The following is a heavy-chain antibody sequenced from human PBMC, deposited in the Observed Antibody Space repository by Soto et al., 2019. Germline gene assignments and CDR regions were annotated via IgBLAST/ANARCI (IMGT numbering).Heavy chain of an antibody. CDR3: ARRTTVPDNYFDL. V-gene: IGHV4-39*01. D-gene: IGHD4-17*01. Sequence: QLQLQESGPGLVKPSETLSLTCAVSGGSISSITYYWGWIRQPPGKGLEWIGSIYESGSTYYNPSLKSRVAISVDTAPTQCSLRLSSVTAADTAVYYCARRTTVPDNYFDLWGQRTLVTVSS. CDR1: GGSISSITYY. CDR2: IYESGST. J-gene: IGHJ4*02.